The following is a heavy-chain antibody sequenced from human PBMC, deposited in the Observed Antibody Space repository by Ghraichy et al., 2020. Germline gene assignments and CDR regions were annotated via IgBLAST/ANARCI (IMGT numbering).Heavy chain of an antibody. CDR2: IRGNAYDGTT. J-gene: IGHJ4*02. D-gene: IGHD3-22*01. Sequence: QTLSLTCTASGFSFGDYAMSWFRQAPGKGLEWVGFIRGNAYDGTTQYAASVKGRFAISRDDSKSIVYLQMNSLKTEDTAVYYCSSPYDSSDYYPRDYWGQGTLVTVSS. CDR3: SSPYDSSDYYPRDY. CDR1: GFSFGDYA. V-gene: IGHV3-49*03.